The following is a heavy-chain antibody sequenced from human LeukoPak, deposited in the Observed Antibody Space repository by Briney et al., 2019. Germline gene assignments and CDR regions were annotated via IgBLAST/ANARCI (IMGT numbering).Heavy chain of an antibody. J-gene: IGHJ4*02. Sequence: GGSLRLSCAVSGFTVSSNYMSWVRQPPGKGLEWVSVIYSGGSTYYAESVKGRFTISRDNSKNTLYLQMNSLRAEDTAVYYCAKSFLPDSIVVVPAAKYYFDYWGQGTLVTVSS. CDR2: IYSGGST. D-gene: IGHD2-2*01. CDR3: AKSFLPDSIVVVPAAKYYFDY. CDR1: GFTVSSNY. V-gene: IGHV3-53*01.